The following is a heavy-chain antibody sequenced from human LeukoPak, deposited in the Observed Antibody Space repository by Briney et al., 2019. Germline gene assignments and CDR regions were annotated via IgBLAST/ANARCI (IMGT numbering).Heavy chain of an antibody. Sequence: SETLSLTCAVYGGSFSGYYWSWIRQPPGKGLEWIGEINHSGSTNYNPSLKSRVTISVDTSKNQFSLKLSSVTAADTAVYYCARLRILYCSGGSCPVDWFDPWGQGTLVTVSS. CDR3: ARLRILYCSGGSCPVDWFDP. D-gene: IGHD2-15*01. J-gene: IGHJ5*02. CDR1: GGSFSGYY. CDR2: INHSGST. V-gene: IGHV4-34*01.